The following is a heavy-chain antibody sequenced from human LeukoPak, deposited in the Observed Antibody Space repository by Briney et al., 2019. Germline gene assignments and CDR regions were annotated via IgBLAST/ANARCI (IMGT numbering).Heavy chain of an antibody. D-gene: IGHD1-14*01. CDR1: GGSFSGYY. CDR2: INHSGST. CDR3: ASSRRRGSGFLGY. Sequence: SETLSLTCAVYGGSFSGYYWSWLRQPPGKGLEWIGEINHSGSTNYNPSLKSRVTISVDTSKNQFSLKLSSVTAADTAVYYCASSRRRGSGFLGYWGQGTLVTVSS. J-gene: IGHJ4*02. V-gene: IGHV4-34*01.